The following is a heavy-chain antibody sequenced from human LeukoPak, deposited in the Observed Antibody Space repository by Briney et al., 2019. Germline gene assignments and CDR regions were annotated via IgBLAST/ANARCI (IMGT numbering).Heavy chain of an antibody. CDR1: GASINIYTYY. Sequence: SETLSLTCTVSGASINIYTYYWGWIRQPPGKGLEWIGSVSYSGSPYYNPSLTSRATISVDTSRNQVSLKLTSVTAADTAVYYCARDYSSGWYGSGYFDYWGQGTLVTVSS. J-gene: IGHJ4*02. CDR2: VSYSGSP. D-gene: IGHD6-19*01. V-gene: IGHV4-39*07. CDR3: ARDYSSGWYGSGYFDY.